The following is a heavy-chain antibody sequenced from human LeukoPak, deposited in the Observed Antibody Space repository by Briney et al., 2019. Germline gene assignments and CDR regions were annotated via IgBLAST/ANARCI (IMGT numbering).Heavy chain of an antibody. V-gene: IGHV4-38-2*02. Sequence: PSETLSLTCTVSGYSISSGYYWGWIRQPPGKGLEWIGSIYHSGSTYYNPSLKSRVTISADTSKNQFSLKLSSVTAADTAVYYCARTTRDSSGYYFDYWGQGTLVTVSS. D-gene: IGHD3-22*01. J-gene: IGHJ4*02. CDR1: GYSISSGYY. CDR2: IYHSGST. CDR3: ARTTRDSSGYYFDY.